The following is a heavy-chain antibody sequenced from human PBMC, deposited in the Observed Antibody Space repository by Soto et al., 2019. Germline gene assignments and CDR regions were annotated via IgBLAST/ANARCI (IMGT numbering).Heavy chain of an antibody. J-gene: IGHJ4*02. CDR2: INAGNGNT. V-gene: IGHV1-3*01. CDR3: ANALGLYYFDY. Sequence: QVQLVQSGAEVKKPGASVKVSCKASGYTFTSYAMHWVRQAPGQRLEWMGWINAGNGNTKYSQKFQVRVTINRDTSASTAYMELSSLRSEDTAVYYCANALGLYYFDYWGQGPLITVSS. D-gene: IGHD3-16*01. CDR1: GYTFTSYA.